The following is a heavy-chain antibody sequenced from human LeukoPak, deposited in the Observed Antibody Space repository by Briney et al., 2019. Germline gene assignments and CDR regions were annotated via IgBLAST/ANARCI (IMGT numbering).Heavy chain of an antibody. CDR3: ARVNPTRLGELSLNFDY. Sequence: PGGSLRLSCAASGFTFSSYSMNWVRQAPGKGLEWVSSISSSSSYIYYADSVKGRFTISRDNAKNSLYLLMNSLRAEDTAVYYCARVNPTRLGELSLNFDYWGQGTLVTVSS. J-gene: IGHJ4*02. CDR2: ISSSSSYI. CDR1: GFTFSSYS. D-gene: IGHD3-16*02. V-gene: IGHV3-21*01.